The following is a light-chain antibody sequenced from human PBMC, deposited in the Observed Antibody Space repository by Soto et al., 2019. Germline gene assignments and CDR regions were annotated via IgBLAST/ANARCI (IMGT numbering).Light chain of an antibody. CDR3: QQYDNHPLT. V-gene: IGKV1-9*01. CDR1: QGISSY. Sequence: DIQMTQSPSSMSASVGDRVTITCRASQGISSYLGWYQQKPGKAPNLLIYDASTLHSGVPSRFSGGGSGTDFTFTISSLQPEDIATYYCQQYDNHPLTFGGGTKVDIK. CDR2: DAS. J-gene: IGKJ4*01.